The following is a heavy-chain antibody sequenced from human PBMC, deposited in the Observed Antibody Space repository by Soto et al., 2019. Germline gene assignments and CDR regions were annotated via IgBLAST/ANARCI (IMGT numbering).Heavy chain of an antibody. CDR1: GFTFSNYW. J-gene: IGHJ4*02. CDR3: VRDSHGDY. V-gene: IGHV3-74*01. CDR2: IDHDGST. Sequence: EVQLVESGGGLVQPGGSLRLSCAASGFTFSNYWMNWVRQAPGKGLAWVARIDHDGSTDYAGSLRGRFTVSRDNAESMLYLQMNRMRDYDTDLYYCVRDSHGDYWGQGTLVTVSS.